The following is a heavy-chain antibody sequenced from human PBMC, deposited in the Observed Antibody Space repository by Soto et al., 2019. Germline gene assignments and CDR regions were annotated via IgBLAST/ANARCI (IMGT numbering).Heavy chain of an antibody. D-gene: IGHD6-6*01. CDR2: IKQDGSEK. J-gene: IGHJ4*02. CDR3: ARDLGVYSSSSGMDY. V-gene: IGHV3-7*05. Sequence: EVQLVESGGGLVQPGGSLRLSCAASGFTFSSYWMSWVRQAPGKGLEWVANIKQDGSEKYYVDSVKGRFTISRDNAKNSLYLQMKSLRAEDTAVYYCARDLGVYSSSSGMDYWGQGTLVTVSS. CDR1: GFTFSSYW.